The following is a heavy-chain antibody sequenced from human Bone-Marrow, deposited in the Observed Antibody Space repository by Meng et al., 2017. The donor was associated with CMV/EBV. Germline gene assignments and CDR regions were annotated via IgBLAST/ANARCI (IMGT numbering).Heavy chain of an antibody. CDR3: AREWRLDFDY. V-gene: IGHV1-18*04. D-gene: IGHD3-3*01. CDR2: ISAYNGNT. J-gene: IGHJ4*02. CDR1: GYTFTGYY. Sequence: ASVKVSCKASGYTFTGYYMHWVRQAPGQGLEWMGWISAYNGNTNYAQKLQGRVTMTTDTSTSTAYMELRSLRSDDTAVYYCAREWRLDFDYWGQGTLVTVSS.